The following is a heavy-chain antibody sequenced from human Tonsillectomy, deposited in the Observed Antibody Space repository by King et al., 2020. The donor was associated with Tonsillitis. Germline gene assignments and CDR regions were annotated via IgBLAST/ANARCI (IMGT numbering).Heavy chain of an antibody. D-gene: IGHD6-19*01. CDR1: GYTLSSYG. CDR3: ARDRSGWDPFDY. Sequence: VQLVESGAEVKKPGDSVKVSCKASGYTLSSYGISWVRQAPGQGLEWMGWISTYNGNTNSAQKLQGRVTMTTDTSTSTAYMELRSLRSDDTAVYYCARDRSGWDPFDYWGQGTLVTVSS. CDR2: ISTYNGNT. V-gene: IGHV1-18*04. J-gene: IGHJ4*02.